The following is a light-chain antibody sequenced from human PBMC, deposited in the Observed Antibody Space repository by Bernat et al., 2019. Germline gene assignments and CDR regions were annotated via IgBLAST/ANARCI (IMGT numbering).Light chain of an antibody. Sequence: QSALTQPASVSGSPGQSITISCTGTSSDVGAYNYVSWYQQHPGKAPKLMIYDVSDRPSGVSNRFSGPKSGNTASLTISGLQAEDEADYYCSSYTSTSTTYVFGTGTKVTVL. V-gene: IGLV2-14*03. CDR3: SSYTSTSTTYV. CDR1: SSDVGAYNY. J-gene: IGLJ1*01. CDR2: DVS.